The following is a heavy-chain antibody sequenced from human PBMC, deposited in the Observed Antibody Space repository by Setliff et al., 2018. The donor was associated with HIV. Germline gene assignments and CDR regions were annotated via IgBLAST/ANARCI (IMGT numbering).Heavy chain of an antibody. CDR2: MNPNSSNT. J-gene: IGHJ6*03. CDR3: ARGRVMVYANRRYYYYMDV. Sequence: ASVKVSCKASGFTFINYDINWVRQAPAQGLEWMGWMNPNSSNTGYAQKFQGRVAMTRNTSINTAYMELSSLRSEDTAVYYCARGRVMVYANRRYYYYMDVWGKGTTVTV. CDR1: GFTFINYD. V-gene: IGHV1-8*02. D-gene: IGHD2-8*01.